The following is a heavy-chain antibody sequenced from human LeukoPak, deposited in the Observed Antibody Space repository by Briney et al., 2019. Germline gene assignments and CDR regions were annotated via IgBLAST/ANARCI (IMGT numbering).Heavy chain of an antibody. CDR2: INHSGST. CDR1: GGSFSGYY. D-gene: IGHD2-15*01. J-gene: IGHJ6*02. CDR3: ARGLGYCSGGSCYSPYGMDV. Sequence: SETLSLTCAVYGGSFSGYYWSWIRQPPGKGLEWIGEINHSGSTNYNPSLKSRVTISVDTSKNQFSLKLSSVTAADTAVYYCARGLGYCSGGSCYSPYGMDVWGQGTMVTVSS. V-gene: IGHV4-34*01.